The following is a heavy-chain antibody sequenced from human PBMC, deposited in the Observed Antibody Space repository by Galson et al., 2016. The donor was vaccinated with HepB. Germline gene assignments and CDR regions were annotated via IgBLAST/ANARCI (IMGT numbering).Heavy chain of an antibody. J-gene: IGHJ4*02. V-gene: IGHV3-21*01. D-gene: IGHD3-22*01. Sequence: SLRLSCAASGFTFSSYSMNWVCQAPGKGLEWVSSISSSSSYIYYADSVKGRFTISRDNAKNSLYLQMNSLRAEDTAVYYCARSESYYYDSSGYQIDYWGQGTLVTVSS. CDR3: ARSESYYYDSSGYQIDY. CDR1: GFTFSSYS. CDR2: ISSSSSYI.